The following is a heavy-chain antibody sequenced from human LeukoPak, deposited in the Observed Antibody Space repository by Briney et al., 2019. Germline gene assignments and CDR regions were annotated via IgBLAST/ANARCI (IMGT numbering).Heavy chain of an antibody. CDR1: GGSFSGYY. J-gene: IGHJ4*02. CDR2: INHSGST. D-gene: IGHD6-19*01. V-gene: IGHV4-34*01. CDR3: ARGTAVAGSFDY. Sequence: MPSETLSLTCAVYGGSFSGYYWSWIRQPPGKGLEWIGEINHSGSTNYSPSLKSRVTISVDTSKNQFSLKLSSVTAADTAVYCCARGTAVAGSFDYWGQGTLVTVSS.